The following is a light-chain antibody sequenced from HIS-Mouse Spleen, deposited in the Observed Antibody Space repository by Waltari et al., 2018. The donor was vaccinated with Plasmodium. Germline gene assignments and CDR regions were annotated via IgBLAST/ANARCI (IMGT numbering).Light chain of an antibody. J-gene: IGLJ3*02. Sequence: SYELTQPPSVSVSPGQTARITCSGDALPKKYAYWYQQKSGRAPVLVIYEASKRPSGVLEGFSGSSSGTMATLTISGAQVEDEADYDCYSTDSSGNHRVFGGGTKLTVL. CDR1: ALPKKY. V-gene: IGLV3-10*01. CDR2: EAS. CDR3: YSTDSSGNHRV.